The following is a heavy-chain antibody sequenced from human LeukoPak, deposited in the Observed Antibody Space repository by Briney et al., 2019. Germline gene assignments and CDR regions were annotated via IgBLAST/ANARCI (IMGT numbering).Heavy chain of an antibody. CDR3: ARDLGVITNY. CDR1: GYTFTDYY. V-gene: IGHV1-2*02. J-gene: IGHJ4*02. Sequence: ASVKVSCKAYGYTFTDYYLHWVRRAPGQGLEWMGWINPNSGATSYAQKFQGRVTMTRDTSISTAYMELSRLRSDDTAVYYCARDLGVITNYWRQGTLVTVSS. CDR2: INPNSGAT. D-gene: IGHD2-21*01.